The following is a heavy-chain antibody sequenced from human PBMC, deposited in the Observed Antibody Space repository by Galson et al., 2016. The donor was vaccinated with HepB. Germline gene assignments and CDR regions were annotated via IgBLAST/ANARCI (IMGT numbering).Heavy chain of an antibody. CDR2: IIPLFGTT. Sequence: SVKVSCKVSGATFNNYAISWVRQAPGQGLEWLGGIIPLFGTTHSAQKLQGRVTITADESTNTAYMEVTSLRSEDTAMYYCARVNERIGRFFEFRGQGTLVTVSS. CDR1: GATFNNYA. D-gene: IGHD2-15*01. V-gene: IGHV1-69*13. J-gene: IGHJ4*02. CDR3: ARVNERIGRFFEF.